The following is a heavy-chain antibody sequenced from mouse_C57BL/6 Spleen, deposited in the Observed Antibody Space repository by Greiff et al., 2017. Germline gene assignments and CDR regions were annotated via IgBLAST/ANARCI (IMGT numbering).Heavy chain of an antibody. J-gene: IGHJ3*01. CDR2: IYPGDGDT. CDR3: ARSGDYDVD. D-gene: IGHD2-4*01. V-gene: IGHV1-82*01. Sequence: VQLQESGPELVKPGASVKISCKASGYAFSSSWMNWVKQRPGKGLEWIGRIYPGDGDTNYNGKFKGKATLTADKSSSTAYMQLSSLTSEDSAVYFCARSGDYDVDWGQGTLVTVSA. CDR1: GYAFSSSW.